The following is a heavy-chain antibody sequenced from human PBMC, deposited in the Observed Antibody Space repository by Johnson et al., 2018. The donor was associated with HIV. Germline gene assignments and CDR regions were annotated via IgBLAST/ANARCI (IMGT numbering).Heavy chain of an antibody. CDR1: GFTFSDYY. V-gene: IGHV3-11*04. CDR2: ISSSGSTK. D-gene: IGHD5-12*01. J-gene: IGHJ3*02. CDR3: ARSLNIDIVATITPDDAFDI. Sequence: QVQLVESGGGLVKPGGSLRLSCAASGFTFSDYYMSWIRQAPGKGLEWVSYISSSGSTKYYADSVRGRFTISRDNAKNSLYLQMNSLRAEDTAVYYCARSLNIDIVATITPDDAFDIWGQGTMVTVSS.